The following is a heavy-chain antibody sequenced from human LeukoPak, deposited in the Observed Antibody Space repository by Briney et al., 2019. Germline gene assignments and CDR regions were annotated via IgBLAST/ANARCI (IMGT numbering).Heavy chain of an antibody. CDR3: AKDGLPAGSSWYFGGEIDY. Sequence: PGGSLRLSCAASGFTFSSYGMHWVRQAPGKGLEWVAVISYDGSNKYYADSVKGRFTISRDNSKNTLYLQMNSLRAEDTAVYYRAKDGLPAGSSWYFGGEIDYWGQGTLVTVSS. CDR2: ISYDGSNK. D-gene: IGHD6-13*01. CDR1: GFTFSSYG. V-gene: IGHV3-30*18. J-gene: IGHJ4*02.